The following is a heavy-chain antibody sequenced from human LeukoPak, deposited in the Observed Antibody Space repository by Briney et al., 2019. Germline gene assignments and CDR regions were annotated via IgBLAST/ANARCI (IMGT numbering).Heavy chain of an antibody. CDR3: AKDRGS. CDR2: ISGSGDNT. J-gene: IGHJ5*02. Sequence: GGSLRLSCAASGFTFSTYTMTWVRQAPGKGLEWVSAISGSGDNTYYVDSVKGRFTISRDNSKSTLYLQMNSLRAEDTAVYYCAKDRGSWGQGTLVTVSS. V-gene: IGHV3-23*01. CDR1: GFTFSTYT.